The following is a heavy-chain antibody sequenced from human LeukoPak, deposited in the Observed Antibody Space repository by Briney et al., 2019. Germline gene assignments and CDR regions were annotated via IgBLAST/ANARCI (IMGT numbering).Heavy chain of an antibody. CDR2: IYHSGST. CDR1: GGSISSGDYS. CDR3: ARGGDYSLYYFDY. Sequence: SETLSLTCAVSGGSISSGDYSWSWIRQPPGKGLEWIGYIYHSGSTYYNPSLKSRVTISVDRSKNQFSLKLSSVSAADTAVYYCARGGDYSLYYFDYWGQGTLVTVSS. D-gene: IGHD4-17*01. V-gene: IGHV4-30-2*01. J-gene: IGHJ4*02.